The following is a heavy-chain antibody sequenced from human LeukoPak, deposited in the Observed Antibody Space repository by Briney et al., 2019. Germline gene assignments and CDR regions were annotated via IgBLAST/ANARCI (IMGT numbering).Heavy chain of an antibody. CDR2: IYYSGST. Sequence: PLETLSLTCTVSGGSISSYYWSWIRQPPGKGLEWIGYIYYSGSTNYNPSLKSRVTISVDTSKNQFSLKLSSVTAADTAVYYCARHGNYDFLEVDIWGQGTMVTVSS. CDR1: GGSISSYY. J-gene: IGHJ3*02. V-gene: IGHV4-59*08. D-gene: IGHD3-3*01. CDR3: ARHGNYDFLEVDI.